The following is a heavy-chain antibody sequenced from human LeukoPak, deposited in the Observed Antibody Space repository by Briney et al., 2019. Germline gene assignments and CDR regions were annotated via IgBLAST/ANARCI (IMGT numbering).Heavy chain of an antibody. CDR2: ISAYNGNT. D-gene: IGHD2-2*01. CDR1: GYTFTSYG. J-gene: IGHJ4*02. CDR3: VIFIVVVPAAKVS. V-gene: IGHV1-18*01. Sequence: ASVKVSCKASGYTFTSYGISWVRQAPGQGLEWMGWISAYNGNTDYAQKLQGRVTMTTDTSTSTAYMELRSLRSDDTAVYYCVIFIVVVPAAKVSWGQGTLVTVSS.